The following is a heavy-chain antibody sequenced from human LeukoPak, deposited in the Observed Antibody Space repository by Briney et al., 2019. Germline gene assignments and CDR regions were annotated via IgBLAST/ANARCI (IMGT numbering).Heavy chain of an antibody. D-gene: IGHD3-22*01. CDR1: GGSISSGGYS. J-gene: IGHJ6*02. CDR3: ARLRYYDSRADDYYYGMDV. V-gene: IGHV4-30-2*01. CDR2: IYHSGST. Sequence: PSETLSLTCAVSGGSISSGGYSWSWIRQPPGKGLEWIGYIYHSGSTNYNPSLKSRVTISVDTSKNQFSLKLSSVTAADTAVYYCARLRYYDSRADDYYYGMDVWGQGTTVTVSS.